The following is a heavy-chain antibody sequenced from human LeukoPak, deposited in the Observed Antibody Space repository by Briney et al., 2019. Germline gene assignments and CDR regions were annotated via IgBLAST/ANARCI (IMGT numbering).Heavy chain of an antibody. Sequence: ASVTVSCKASGYTFTSYGVTWVRQAPGQGLEWMGWISGYNGNTNSAQRHQGRVTMTTATSTITDSLDLRSLRSDDPAVYYCARWAGGGYFDYWGQGTLVTVSS. CDR3: ARWAGGGYFDY. V-gene: IGHV1-18*01. CDR1: GYTFTSYG. D-gene: IGHD3-10*01. J-gene: IGHJ4*02. CDR2: ISGYNGNT.